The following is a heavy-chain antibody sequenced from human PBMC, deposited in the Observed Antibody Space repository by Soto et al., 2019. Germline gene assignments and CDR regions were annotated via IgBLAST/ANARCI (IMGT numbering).Heavy chain of an antibody. V-gene: IGHV5-51*01. D-gene: IGHD1-7*01. CDR2: IYPGDSDT. Sequence: GESLKISCKGSGYSFTSYWIGWVRQMPGKGLEWMGIIYPGDSDTRYSPSFQGQVTISADKSISTAYLQWSSLKASDTAMYYCARQNLYNWNYLTPRYFDYWGQGTLVPVSS. CDR1: GYSFTSYW. CDR3: ARQNLYNWNYLTPRYFDY. J-gene: IGHJ4*02.